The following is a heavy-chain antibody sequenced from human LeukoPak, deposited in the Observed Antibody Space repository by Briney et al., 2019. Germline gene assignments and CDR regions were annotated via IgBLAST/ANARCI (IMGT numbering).Heavy chain of an antibody. V-gene: IGHV4-34*01. D-gene: IGHD6-13*01. CDR2: INHSGST. CDR1: GGSFSGYY. CDR3: ARGGRSSSWYPPFFGSSFDY. J-gene: IGHJ4*02. Sequence: PSETLSLTCAVYGGSFSGYYLSWIRQPPGKGLEWIGEINHSGSTNYNPSLKSRVTISVDTSKNQFSLKLSSVTAADTAVYYCARGGRSSSWYPPFFGSSFDYWGQGTLLTVSS.